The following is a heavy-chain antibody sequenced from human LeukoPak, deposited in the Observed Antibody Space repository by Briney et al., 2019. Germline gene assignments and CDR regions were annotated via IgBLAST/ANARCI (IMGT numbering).Heavy chain of an antibody. V-gene: IGHV4-30-2*01. Sequence: SETLSLTCAVSGGSISSGGSSWSWIRQPPGKGLEWIGYIYHSGSTYYNPPLKSRVTISLDRSRNQFSLKLSSVTAADTAVYYCARTYYDILTGYYFDPWGQGTLVTVSS. CDR1: GGSISSGGSS. CDR3: ARTYYDILTGYYFDP. D-gene: IGHD3-9*01. CDR2: IYHSGST. J-gene: IGHJ5*02.